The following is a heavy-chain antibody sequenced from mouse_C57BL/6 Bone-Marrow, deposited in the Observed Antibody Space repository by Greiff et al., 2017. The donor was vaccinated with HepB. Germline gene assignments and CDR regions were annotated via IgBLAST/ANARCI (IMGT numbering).Heavy chain of an antibody. CDR3: ARQDYGSRGYYAMDY. V-gene: IGHV5-17*01. CDR1: GFTFSDYG. J-gene: IGHJ4*01. CDR2: ISSGSSTI. D-gene: IGHD1-1*01. Sequence: EVQLVESGGGLVKPGGSLKLSCAASGFTFSDYGMHWVRQAPEKGLEWVAYISSGSSTIYYADTVKGRFTISRDNAKNTLFLQMTSLRSEDTAMYYCARQDYGSRGYYAMDYWGQGTSVTVSS.